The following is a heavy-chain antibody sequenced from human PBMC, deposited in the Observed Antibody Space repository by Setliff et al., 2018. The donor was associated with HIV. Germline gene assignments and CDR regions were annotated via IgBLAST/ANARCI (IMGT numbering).Heavy chain of an antibody. V-gene: IGHV3-48*03. CDR1: GFTFSTSE. D-gene: IGHD3-3*01. J-gene: IGHJ4*02. CDR2: ISGSGSTI. Sequence: GALRLSCAASGFTFSTSEMNWVRQAPGKGLEWVSYISGSGSTIYYADSVKGRFTISRDNSKNSLNLQMDSLRAEDTAVYYCVKDVLKFWSGSGALDFWGPGTLVTVSS. CDR3: VKDVLKFWSGSGALDF.